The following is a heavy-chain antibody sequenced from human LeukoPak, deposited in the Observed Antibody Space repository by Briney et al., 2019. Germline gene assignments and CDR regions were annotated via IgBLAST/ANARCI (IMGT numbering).Heavy chain of an antibody. CDR1: GGTFSSYA. CDR2: IIPIFGTA. D-gene: IGHD6-6*01. CDR3: ARDAQYSSSSAYFDY. Sequence: SVKVSCKASGGTFSSYAIGWVRQAPGQGLEWMGRIIPIFGTANYAQKFQGRVTITTDESTSTAYMELSSLRSEDTAVYYCARDAQYSSSSAYFDYWGQGTLVTVSS. J-gene: IGHJ4*02. V-gene: IGHV1-69*05.